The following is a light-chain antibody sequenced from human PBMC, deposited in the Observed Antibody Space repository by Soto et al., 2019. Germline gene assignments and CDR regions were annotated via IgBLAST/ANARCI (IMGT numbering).Light chain of an antibody. CDR2: WAS. Sequence: DIVMTQSPDSLAVSLGERATINCKSSQSVLYSSNNKNYLAWYQQKPGQPPKLLISWASTRESEVPDRFSGSGSGTDFTLTISSLQAEDVAVYYCQQYYSTPYTFGQETKLEIK. CDR3: QQYYSTPYT. J-gene: IGKJ2*01. V-gene: IGKV4-1*01. CDR1: QSVLYSSNNKNY.